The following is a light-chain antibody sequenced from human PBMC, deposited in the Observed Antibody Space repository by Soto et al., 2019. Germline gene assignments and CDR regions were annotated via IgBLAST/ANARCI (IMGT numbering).Light chain of an antibody. CDR1: SSDVGGYNY. V-gene: IGLV2-14*01. Sequence: QSVLTQPASVSGSPGQSITISCTGTSSDVGGYNYVSWYQQHPGKAPNLMIYEVSNRPSGVSNRFSGSKSGNTASLTISGLQAEDEDDYYCSSYTSSSLNYVFGTGTKLTVL. CDR2: EVS. J-gene: IGLJ1*01. CDR3: SSYTSSSLNYV.